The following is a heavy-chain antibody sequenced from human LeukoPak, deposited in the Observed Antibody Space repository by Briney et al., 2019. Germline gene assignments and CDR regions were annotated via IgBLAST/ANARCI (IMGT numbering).Heavy chain of an antibody. J-gene: IGHJ2*01. D-gene: IGHD2-2*01. CDR2: IYYTGST. V-gene: IGHV4-59*12. CDR3: ASYAKDIVVLPAASIYWYFDL. Sequence: SETLSLTCTVSGGSISSYYWSWIRQPPGKGLEWIGYIYYTGSTNYNPSLKSRVTISVDTSKNHFPLKLSSVTAADTAVYYCASYAKDIVVLPAASIYWYFDLWGRGTLVTVSS. CDR1: GGSISSYY.